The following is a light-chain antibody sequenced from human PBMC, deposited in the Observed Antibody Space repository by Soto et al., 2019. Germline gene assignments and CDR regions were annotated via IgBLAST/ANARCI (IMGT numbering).Light chain of an antibody. Sequence: ELVMPPSRCTLSFSPGERAPISCRASQSVSSSYLAWYQQKPGQAPRLLIYGASTRAAGVPARFSGSGSGTEFTLTISSLQSEDFEVYYCQQYNNWPITFGQGTRLEI. V-gene: IGKV3-15*01. CDR2: GAS. CDR3: QQYNNWPIT. J-gene: IGKJ5*01. CDR1: QSVSSSY.